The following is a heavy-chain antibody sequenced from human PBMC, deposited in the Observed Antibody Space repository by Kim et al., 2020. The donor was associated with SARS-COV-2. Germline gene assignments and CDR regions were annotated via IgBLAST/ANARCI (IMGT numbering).Heavy chain of an antibody. V-gene: IGHV3-48*03. Sequence: GGSLRLSCAGSGFTFSTYDMNWVRQAPGKGLEWVSYINSRGAGVYYADSVKGRFTISRDNAKNSLYLQMNSLRAEDTAVYYCARESMVTPVAFYLWGQGTMVTVSS. CDR3: ARESMVTPVAFYL. J-gene: IGHJ3*01. CDR2: INSRGAGV. CDR1: GFTFSTYD. D-gene: IGHD2-21*02.